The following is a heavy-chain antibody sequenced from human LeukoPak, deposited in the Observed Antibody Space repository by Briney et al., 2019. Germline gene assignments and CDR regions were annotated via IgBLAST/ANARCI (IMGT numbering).Heavy chain of an antibody. CDR1: GGSISSYY. J-gene: IGHJ4*02. V-gene: IGHV4-4*07. Sequence: SETLSLTCTVSGGSISSYYWSWIRQPAGQGLEWIGRIYTSGSTNYNPSLKSRVTISVDTSKNQFSLKLSSVTAADTAVYYCARDTYYYDSSGYWADYWGQGTLVTVSS. CDR2: IYTSGST. D-gene: IGHD3-22*01. CDR3: ARDTYYYDSSGYWADY.